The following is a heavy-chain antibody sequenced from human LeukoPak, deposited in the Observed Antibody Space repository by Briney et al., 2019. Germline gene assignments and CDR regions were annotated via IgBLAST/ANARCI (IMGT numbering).Heavy chain of an antibody. V-gene: IGHV3-23*01. D-gene: IGHD1-1*01. CDR3: GSGPVGTTVP. CDR1: GFSFGSYA. CDR2: ISGSGSHA. J-gene: IGHJ5*02. Sequence: GGSLRLSCAASGFSFGSYAMGWTRQAPGQGLEWVSAISGSGSHANYAESVKGRFTISRDNSKNTLYLQMHSLIAADTAVYYCGSGPVGTTVPWGQGTLVTVSS.